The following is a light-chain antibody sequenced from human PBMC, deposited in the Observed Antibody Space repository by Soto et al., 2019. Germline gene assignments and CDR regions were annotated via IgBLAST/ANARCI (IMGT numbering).Light chain of an antibody. CDR3: QQYGTTPRT. CDR2: GVS. J-gene: IGKJ1*01. CDR1: QSINTF. Sequence: EVLLTQSPATLSVSPGESVTLSCRASQSINTFLAWYQQKPGQAPRVFIYGVSSRATGVPDRFSGSGSGTDFTLIINRLEPEDFAVYYCQQYGTTPRTFGQGTKVEIK. V-gene: IGKV3-20*01.